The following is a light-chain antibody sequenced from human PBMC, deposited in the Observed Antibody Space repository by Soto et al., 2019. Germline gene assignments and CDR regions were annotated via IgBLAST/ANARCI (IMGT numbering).Light chain of an antibody. CDR3: QQYNNWPPWT. J-gene: IGKJ1*01. Sequence: EIVLTQSPATLSLSPGDSAILSCRASQSVSTFLAWFQQKPGQPPRLLIYNAYNRTTGIPARFRGSGSGTDFTLTISSLGPEDFAVYYCQQYNNWPPWTCGQGTKVDIK. V-gene: IGKV3-11*01. CDR1: QSVSTF. CDR2: NAY.